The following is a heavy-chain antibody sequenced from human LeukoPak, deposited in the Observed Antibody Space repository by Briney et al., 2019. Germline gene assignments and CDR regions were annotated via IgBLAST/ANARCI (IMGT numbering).Heavy chain of an antibody. D-gene: IGHD6-19*01. J-gene: IGHJ1*01. CDR2: IYYSGST. V-gene: IGHV4-30-4*02. Sequence: PSETLSLTCTVSGGSISSGDYYWSWIRQPPGKGLEWIGYIYYSGSTYYNPSLKSRVTISVDTSKNQFSLKLSSVTAADTAVYYCARGRRIAVAGNLVEYFQHWGQGTLVTVSS. CDR3: ARGRRIAVAGNLVEYFQH. CDR1: GGSISSGDYY.